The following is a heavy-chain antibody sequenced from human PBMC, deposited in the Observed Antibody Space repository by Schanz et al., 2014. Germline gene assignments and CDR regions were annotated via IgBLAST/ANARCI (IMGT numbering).Heavy chain of an antibody. V-gene: IGHV1-3*01. CDR2: INVGNGNM. Sequence: QVQLVQSGPEVKKPGASVRLSCKASGYTFTSYSIHWVRQAPGQGLEWMGWINVGNGNMKYSQKFQGRVTITRDTSASTAYMELSSLRSEDTAVYYCARGRGCTGGSCYSWFDLWGQGTLVTVAS. J-gene: IGHJ5*02. CDR3: ARGRGCTGGSCYSWFDL. CDR1: GYTFTSYS. D-gene: IGHD2-15*01.